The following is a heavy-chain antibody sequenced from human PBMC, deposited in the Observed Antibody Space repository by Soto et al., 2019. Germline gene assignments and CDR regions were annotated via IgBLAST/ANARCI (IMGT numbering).Heavy chain of an antibody. V-gene: IGHV5-51*01. CDR3: ARRGIAVAPPPHY. Sequence: DTEYNFTSHGTWWVRKMPGNGLEWMGIIYPGDSDTRYSPSFQGQVTISADKSISTAYLQWSSLKASDTAMYYCARRGIAVAPPPHYRGQGTLV. D-gene: IGHD6-19*01. CDR2: IYPGDSDT. J-gene: IGHJ4*02. CDR1: EYNFTSHG.